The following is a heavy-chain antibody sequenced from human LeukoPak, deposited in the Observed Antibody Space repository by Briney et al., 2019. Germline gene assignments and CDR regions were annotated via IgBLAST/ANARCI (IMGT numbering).Heavy chain of an antibody. V-gene: IGHV3-21*01. CDR3: ARDQDYGDYFDY. CDR1: GFTFSSYW. D-gene: IGHD3-16*01. CDR2: ISSSSSYI. J-gene: IGHJ4*02. Sequence: GGSLRLSCAASGFTFSSYWMNWVRQAPGKRLEWVSSISSSSSYIYYADSVKGRFTISRDNAKNSLYLQMNSLRAEDTAVYYCARDQDYGDYFDYWGQGTLVTVSS.